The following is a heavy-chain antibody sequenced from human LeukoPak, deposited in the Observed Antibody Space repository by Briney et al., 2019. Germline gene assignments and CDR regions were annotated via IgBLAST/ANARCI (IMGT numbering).Heavy chain of an antibody. V-gene: IGHV1-46*01. CDR2: INPSGGST. Sequence: ASVEVSCKASGYTFTSYYMHWVRQAPGQGLEWMGIINPSGGSTSYAQKFQGRVTMTRDTSTSTVYMELSSLRSEDTAVYYCARERSSYSSSWPAINWFDPWGQGTLVTVSS. CDR3: ARERSSYSSSWPAINWFDP. D-gene: IGHD6-13*01. J-gene: IGHJ5*02. CDR1: GYTFTSYY.